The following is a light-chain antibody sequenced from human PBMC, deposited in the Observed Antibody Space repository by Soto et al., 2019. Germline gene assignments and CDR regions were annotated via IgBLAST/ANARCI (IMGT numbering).Light chain of an antibody. J-gene: IGLJ2*01. CDR3: ATWDSSLSGEV. V-gene: IGLV1-51*01. CDR1: SCNIGNNY. Sequence: QSVLTQPPSVSAAPGQKVTISCSGSSCNIGNNYVSWYQQLPGTAPKLLIYDNNKRPSGIPDRFSGSKSGTSATLGITGLQTGDEADYHCATWDSSLSGEVCGGGTKVTVL. CDR2: DNN.